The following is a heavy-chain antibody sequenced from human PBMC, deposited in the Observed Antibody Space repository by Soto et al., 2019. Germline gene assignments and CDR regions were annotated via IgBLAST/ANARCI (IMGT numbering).Heavy chain of an antibody. CDR1: GLTFSNFA. V-gene: IGHV3-23*01. Sequence: PGGSLRLSCAASGLTFSNFAMNWVRQAPGKGLEWVSNISDSGGSTYYADSVKGRFTISRDNSKNTLYLQMNSLRGRDTAIYYCVKEGSGWYSRGCFDFWGQGTMVTVSS. D-gene: IGHD6-19*01. CDR2: ISDSGGST. J-gene: IGHJ3*01. CDR3: VKEGSGWYSRGCFDF.